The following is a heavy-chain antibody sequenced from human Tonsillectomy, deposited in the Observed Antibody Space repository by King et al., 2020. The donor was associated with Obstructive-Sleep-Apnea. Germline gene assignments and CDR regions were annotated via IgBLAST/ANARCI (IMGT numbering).Heavy chain of an antibody. CDR2: IYYSGRT. Sequence: LQESSPGLVKPSETLSLTCSVSGGSISSSTYYWGWIRQPPGKGLEGIGIIYYSGRTYYNPSLKSRVTISVDTSKNQFSLKLSSVTAVDTAVYYCAKEYYGMDVWGQGTTVTVSS. V-gene: IGHV4-39*07. J-gene: IGHJ6*02. CDR3: AKEYYGMDV. CDR1: GGSISSSTYY. D-gene: IGHD3-10*01.